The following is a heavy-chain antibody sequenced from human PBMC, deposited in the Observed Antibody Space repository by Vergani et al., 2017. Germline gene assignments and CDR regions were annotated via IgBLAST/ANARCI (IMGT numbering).Heavy chain of an antibody. Sequence: EVQLLESGGDLVQPGGSLRLSCAASGFTFIMHAMSWVRQAPGKGLEWVSAISGSGGSTYYADSVKGRFTISRDNSKNTLYLQMNSLRAEDTAVYYCAKGSNAVAGTNPSDGWGQGTLVTVSS. CDR1: GFTFIMHA. CDR2: ISGSGGST. D-gene: IGHD6-19*01. CDR3: AKGSNAVAGTNPSDG. V-gene: IGHV3-23*01. J-gene: IGHJ4*02.